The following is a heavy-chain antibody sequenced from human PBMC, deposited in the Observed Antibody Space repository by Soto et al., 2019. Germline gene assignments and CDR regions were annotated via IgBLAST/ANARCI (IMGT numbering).Heavy chain of an antibody. V-gene: IGHV4-4*07. CDR2: IYTSGTT. CDR3: ARDTVGISSPGVY. Sequence: QVQLQESGPGLVKPSETLSLTCTVSGDSINGYYWTWIRQPAGKGLEWIGRIYTSGTTSYSPSLKSRVTMSLDTSKNHFSLRLTSVTAADTAAYYCARDTVGISSPGVYWGRGTLVTVSS. J-gene: IGHJ4*02. CDR1: GDSINGYY. D-gene: IGHD4-17*01.